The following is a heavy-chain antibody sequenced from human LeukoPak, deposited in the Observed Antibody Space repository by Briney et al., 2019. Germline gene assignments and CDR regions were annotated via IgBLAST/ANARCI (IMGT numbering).Heavy chain of an antibody. CDR3: ARRSGIAVAGAFDY. CDR1: GFTFSSYE. Sequence: GGSLRLSCAASGFTFSSYEMNWVRQAPGKGLEWVSYISSSGSTINYADSVKGRFTISRDNANNSLYLQMNSLRAEDTAVYYCARRSGIAVAGAFDYWGQGTLVTVSS. CDR2: ISSSGSTI. D-gene: IGHD6-19*01. J-gene: IGHJ4*02. V-gene: IGHV3-48*03.